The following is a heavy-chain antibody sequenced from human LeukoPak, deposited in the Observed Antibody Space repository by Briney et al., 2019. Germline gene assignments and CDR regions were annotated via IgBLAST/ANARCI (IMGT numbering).Heavy chain of an antibody. V-gene: IGHV3-74*01. Sequence: GGSLRLSCAASGFSLDSYWMHWVRQAPGKGLVWVSRINAEATNPPYADSVKGRFTISRDNAKNILYLQMNSLRAEDTALYYFAKGSCSGWPDHLYSWGLGTLVIVSS. CDR1: GFSLDSYW. CDR3: AKGSCSGWPDHLYS. D-gene: IGHD2-15*01. J-gene: IGHJ4*02. CDR2: INAEATNP.